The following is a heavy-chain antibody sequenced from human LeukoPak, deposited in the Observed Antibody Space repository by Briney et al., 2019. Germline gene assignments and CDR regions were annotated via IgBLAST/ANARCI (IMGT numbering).Heavy chain of an antibody. CDR3: ARHLNYYDSSGYYYAGS. V-gene: IGHV5-51*01. J-gene: IGHJ5*02. CDR2: IHPGKSDT. CDR1: GYSFTNYW. Sequence: GESLKISCKGSGYSFTNYWIAWVRQMAGKGLEWMGVIHPGKSDTRYRPSFQGQVTILVDKSISTAFLQWSSLQASDSAMYYCARHLNYYDSSGYYYAGSWGQGTLVTVSS. D-gene: IGHD3-22*01.